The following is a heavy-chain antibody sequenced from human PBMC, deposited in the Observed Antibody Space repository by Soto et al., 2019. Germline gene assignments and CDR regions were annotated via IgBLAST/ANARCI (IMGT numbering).Heavy chain of an antibody. CDR3: ARGRYCLTGRCFPNWFDS. V-gene: IGHV4-30-4*01. CDR1: GDSISAVDYF. CDR2: IYKSATT. Sequence: SETLSLTCSVSGDSISAVDYFWAWIRQPPGQALEYIGYIYKSATTYYNPSFESRVAISLDTSKSQFSLNVTSVTAADTAVYFCARGRYCLTGRCFPNWFDSWGQGTLVTVSS. D-gene: IGHD2-15*01. J-gene: IGHJ5*01.